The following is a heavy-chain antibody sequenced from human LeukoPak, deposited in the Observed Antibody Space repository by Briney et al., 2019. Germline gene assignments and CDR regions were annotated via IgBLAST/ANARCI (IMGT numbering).Heavy chain of an antibody. V-gene: IGHV3-30*02. J-gene: IGHJ6*03. CDR1: GFTFSSYG. D-gene: IGHD3-16*01. CDR3: ATGGDPYYYYYMDV. Sequence: GGSLRLSCAASGFTFSSYGMHWVRQAPGKGLDWVAFIRYDGSNKYYADSVKGRFTISRDNSKNTLYLQMNSLRAEDTAVYYCATGGDPYYYYYMDVWGKGTTVTISS. CDR2: IRYDGSNK.